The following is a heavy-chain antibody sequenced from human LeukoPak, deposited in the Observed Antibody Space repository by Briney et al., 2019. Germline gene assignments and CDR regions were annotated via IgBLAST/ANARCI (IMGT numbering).Heavy chain of an antibody. CDR1: GFTFSDYY. Sequence: PGGSLRLSCAASGFTFSDYYMSWVRQGPGKGLVWVSRIKYDGSTSNYADSVKGRFTISRDNAKNTVYLQMNSLRVEDTAVYYCARDGPHPLLGDAFDIWGQGTMVTVSS. D-gene: IGHD2-8*02. CDR2: IKYDGSTS. V-gene: IGHV3-74*01. CDR3: ARDGPHPLLGDAFDI. J-gene: IGHJ3*02.